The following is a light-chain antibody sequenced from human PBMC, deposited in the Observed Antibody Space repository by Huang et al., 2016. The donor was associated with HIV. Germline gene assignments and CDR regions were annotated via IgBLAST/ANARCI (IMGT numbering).Light chain of an antibody. Sequence: EIVMTQSPATLSVSPGERATLSCRASQRVSSNLAWYQQKPGQAPRLLIYGASTRATGIPARFSGSGSGTEFTLTIAPLQSEDFAVYYCQQYNTFGGGTKVEIK. CDR2: GAS. CDR3: QQYNT. V-gene: IGKV3-15*01. CDR1: QRVSSN. J-gene: IGKJ4*01.